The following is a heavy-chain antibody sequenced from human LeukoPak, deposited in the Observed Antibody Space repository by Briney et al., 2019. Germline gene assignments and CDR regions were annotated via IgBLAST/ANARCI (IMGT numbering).Heavy chain of an antibody. D-gene: IGHD6-13*01. CDR1: GGSISGYF. CDR2: IYYSGSI. Sequence: PSETLSLTCTVSGGSISGYFWSWVRQPPGEELEWIGYIYYSGSINYNPSLKSRVTISLDTSKNQFSLKLSSVTAADTALYYCARGSWGFRVGMDVWGQGTTVTVSS. V-gene: IGHV4-59*01. J-gene: IGHJ6*02. CDR3: ARGSWGFRVGMDV.